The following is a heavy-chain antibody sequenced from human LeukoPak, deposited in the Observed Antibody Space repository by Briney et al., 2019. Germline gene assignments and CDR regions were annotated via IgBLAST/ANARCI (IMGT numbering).Heavy chain of an antibody. V-gene: IGHV1-46*01. CDR1: GYTFTSYY. CDR3: ARDACRDGYNCGFDY. CDR2: INPSGGRT. D-gene: IGHD5-24*01. J-gene: IGHJ4*02. Sequence: ASVKVSCKASGYTFTSYYMHWVRQAPGLGLEWMGIINPSGGRTSYAQKFQGRVTMTRDTSTSTVYMELSSLRSEDTAVYYCARDACRDGYNCGFDYWGQGTLVTVSS.